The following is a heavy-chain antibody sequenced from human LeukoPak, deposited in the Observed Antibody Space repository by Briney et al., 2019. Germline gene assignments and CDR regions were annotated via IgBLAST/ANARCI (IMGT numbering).Heavy chain of an antibody. CDR1: GDSINSGGYY. CDR3: ARLFTTGGFDY. D-gene: IGHD3-22*01. V-gene: IGHV4-31*03. Sequence: SETLSLTCTVSGDSINSGGYYWSWLRQHPGRGPEWIAYIYYSGRTYYNPALKSRLTISVDTSNNQFSLRLNSVTAADTAVYYCARLFTTGGFDYWGQGTLATVSS. J-gene: IGHJ4*02. CDR2: IYYSGRT.